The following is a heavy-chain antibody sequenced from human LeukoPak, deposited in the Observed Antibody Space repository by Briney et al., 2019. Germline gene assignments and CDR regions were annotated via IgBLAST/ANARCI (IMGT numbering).Heavy chain of an antibody. CDR1: GYSLTSYW. Sequence: GESLKISCKGSGYSLTSYWIGWVRQMPGKGLEWMGIIYPGDSDTRYSPSFQGQVTISADKSISTAYLQWSSLKASDTAMYYCARLYDILTGYYRQYYFDYWGQGTLVTVSS. CDR2: IYPGDSDT. J-gene: IGHJ4*02. D-gene: IGHD3-9*01. CDR3: ARLYDILTGYYRQYYFDY. V-gene: IGHV5-51*01.